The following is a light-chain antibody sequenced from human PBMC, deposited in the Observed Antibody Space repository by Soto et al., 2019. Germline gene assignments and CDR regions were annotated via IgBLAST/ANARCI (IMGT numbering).Light chain of an antibody. CDR3: CSYAGSYTEV. CDR2: DVS. V-gene: IGLV2-11*01. Sequence: QSVLAQPHSVSGSPGQSVTMSCTGTSSDVGGYNFVSWYQQHPGKAPKLMIYDVSERPSGVPDRFFGSKSGNTASLTISGLQAEDEADYYCCSYAGSYTEVFGTGTKVTVL. J-gene: IGLJ1*01. CDR1: SSDVGGYNF.